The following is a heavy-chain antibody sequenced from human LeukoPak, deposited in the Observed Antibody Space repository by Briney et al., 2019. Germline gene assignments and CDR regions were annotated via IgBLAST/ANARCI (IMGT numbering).Heavy chain of an antibody. Sequence: PGGSLRLSCAASGFTFSRYAMSWVRQAPEKGLEWVSTISGSGGGTYYADSVKGRFTISRDDSKNTLYLQMNSLRAEDTAVYYCARDGGYSYGQFDYWGQGTLVTVSS. CDR1: GFTFSRYA. D-gene: IGHD5-18*01. CDR3: ARDGGYSYGQFDY. CDR2: ISGSGGGT. V-gene: IGHV3-23*01. J-gene: IGHJ4*02.